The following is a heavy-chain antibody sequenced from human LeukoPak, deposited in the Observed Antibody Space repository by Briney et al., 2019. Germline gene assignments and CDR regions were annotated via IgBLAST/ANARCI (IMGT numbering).Heavy chain of an antibody. V-gene: IGHV3-23*01. CDR3: ARALGRIVGATALDY. CDR2: ISGSGGST. Sequence: GGSLRLSCAASGFTFSSYAMSWVRQAPGKGLEWVSAISGSGGSTYYADSVKGRFTISRDNFKNTLYLQMNSLRAEDTAVYYCARALGRIVGATALDYWGQGTLVTVSS. CDR1: GFTFSSYA. D-gene: IGHD1-26*01. J-gene: IGHJ4*02.